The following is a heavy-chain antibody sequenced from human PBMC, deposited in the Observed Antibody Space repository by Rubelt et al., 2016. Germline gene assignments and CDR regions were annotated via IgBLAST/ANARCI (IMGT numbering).Heavy chain of an antibody. CDR1: GDSISNDYH. Sequence: QVQLQESGPGLVKPSETLSLTCTVSGDSISNDYHWGWIRQTPGKGLEWIGSIYYTGRTYYPPSLRSRVSMSADTSKNQSSVNLSSVTAAGTAVYYGAGRLSNNRWAFDQWGPGTLVTVSA. D-gene: IGHD2/OR15-2a*01. CDR2: IYYTGRT. J-gene: IGHJ4*02. CDR3: AGRLSNNRWAFDQ. V-gene: IGHV4-38-2*02.